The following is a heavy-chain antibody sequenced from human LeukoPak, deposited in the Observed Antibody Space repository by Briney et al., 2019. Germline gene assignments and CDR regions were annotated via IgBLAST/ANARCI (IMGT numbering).Heavy chain of an antibody. D-gene: IGHD1-26*01. CDR2: ISYDGSNK. CDR1: GSTFSSYA. CDR3: AREFGSQHPY. J-gene: IGHJ4*02. Sequence: GRSLRPSCAASGSTFSSYAMHWVRQAPGKGLEWVAVISYDGSNKYYADSVKGRFTISRDNSKNTLYLQMNSLRAEDTAVYYCAREFGSQHPYWGQGTLVTVSS. V-gene: IGHV3-30-3*01.